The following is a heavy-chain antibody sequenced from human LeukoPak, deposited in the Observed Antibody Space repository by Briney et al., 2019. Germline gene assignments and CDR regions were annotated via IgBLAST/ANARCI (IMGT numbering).Heavy chain of an antibody. D-gene: IGHD6-13*01. V-gene: IGHV1-69*13. CDR3: ARDEPIAAAGTRRFDY. Sequence: SVKVSCKASGGTFSSYAISWVRQAPGQGLEWMGGIIPIFGTANYAQKFQGRVTITADESTSTAYMELSSLRSEDTAVYYCARDEPIAAAGTRRFDYWGQGTLVTVSS. CDR2: IIPIFGTA. CDR1: GGTFSSYA. J-gene: IGHJ4*02.